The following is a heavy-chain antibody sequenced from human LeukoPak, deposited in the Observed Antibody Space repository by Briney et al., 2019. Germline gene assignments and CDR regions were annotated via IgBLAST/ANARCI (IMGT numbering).Heavy chain of an antibody. D-gene: IGHD5-24*01. V-gene: IGHV3-74*01. CDR1: GFTFSSNW. CDR2: INSDGSSR. CDR3: ARPQDGYNSFVC. J-gene: IGHJ4*02. Sequence: PGGSLRLSCAASGFTFSSNWMHWVRQAPGKGLVWVSRINSDGSSRSYADSVKGRFTISRDNAKNTLYLQMDSLRVEDAAVYYCARPQDGYNSFVCWGQGTLVTVSS.